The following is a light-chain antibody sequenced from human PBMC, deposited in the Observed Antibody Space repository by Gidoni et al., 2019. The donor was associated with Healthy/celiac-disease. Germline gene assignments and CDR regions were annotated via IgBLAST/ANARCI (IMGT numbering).Light chain of an antibody. CDR3: AAWDDSLNAL. V-gene: IGLV1-44*01. CDR1: SSNLGSNT. Sequence: QSVLTQPPSASGTPGQRVTISCSGSSSNLGSNTVNWYQQLPGTAPKLLIYSNNQRPSGVPDRFSGSKSGTSASLAISGLQSEDEADYYCAAWDDSLNALFGTGTKVTVL. J-gene: IGLJ1*01. CDR2: SNN.